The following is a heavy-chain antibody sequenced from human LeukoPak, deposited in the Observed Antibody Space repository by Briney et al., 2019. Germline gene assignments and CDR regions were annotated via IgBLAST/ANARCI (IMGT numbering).Heavy chain of an antibody. V-gene: IGHV7-4-1*02. D-gene: IGHD6-19*01. J-gene: IGHJ4*02. Sequence: ASVKVSCKASGGTFSSYAISWVRQAPGQGLEWMGWINTNTGNPTYAQGFTGRFVFSLDTSVSTAYLQISSLKAEDTAVYYCARGPYDSSGWYGYWGQGTLVTVSS. CDR1: GGTFSSYA. CDR3: ARGPYDSSGWYGY. CDR2: INTNTGNP.